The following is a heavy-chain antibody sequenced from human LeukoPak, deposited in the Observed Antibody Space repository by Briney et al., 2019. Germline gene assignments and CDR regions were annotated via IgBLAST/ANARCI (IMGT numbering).Heavy chain of an antibody. J-gene: IGHJ4*02. CDR3: ARNYYGSGSYHEPFDY. D-gene: IGHD3-10*01. CDR2: IYYSGST. Sequence: SETLSLTCTVSGGSISNSSYYWGWIRQPPGKGLEWIGSIYYSGSTYYNPSLKSRVTISVGTSKNQFSLKLSSVTAADTAVYYCARNYYGSGSYHEPFDYWGQGTLVTVSS. V-gene: IGHV4-39*01. CDR1: GGSISNSSYY.